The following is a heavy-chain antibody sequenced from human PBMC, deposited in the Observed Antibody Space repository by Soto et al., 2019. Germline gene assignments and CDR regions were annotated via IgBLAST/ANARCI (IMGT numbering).Heavy chain of an antibody. Sequence: ASVNVSCKASGYTFTSYYMHWVRQAPGQGLEWMGIINPSGGSTSYAQKFQGRVTMTRDTSTSTVYMELSSLRSEDTAVYYCASLVPYYYGSGAPTMSAFDIWGQ. CDR3: ASLVPYYYGSGAPTMSAFDI. V-gene: IGHV1-46*01. CDR2: INPSGGST. D-gene: IGHD3-10*01. J-gene: IGHJ3*02. CDR1: GYTFTSYY.